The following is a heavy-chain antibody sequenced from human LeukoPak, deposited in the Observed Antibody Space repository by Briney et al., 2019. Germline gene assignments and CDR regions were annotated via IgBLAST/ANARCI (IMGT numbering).Heavy chain of an antibody. V-gene: IGHV1-46*01. CDR3: ARGSYRGYSYYYGMDV. Sequence: ASVKVSCKASGYTFTSYYMHWVRQAPGQGLEWMGIINPSGGSTSYAQKFQGRVTMTRGTSTSTVYMELSSLRSEDTAVYYCARGSYRGYSYYYGMDVWGQGTTVTVSS. CDR2: INPSGGST. D-gene: IGHD5-18*01. CDR1: GYTFTSYY. J-gene: IGHJ6*02.